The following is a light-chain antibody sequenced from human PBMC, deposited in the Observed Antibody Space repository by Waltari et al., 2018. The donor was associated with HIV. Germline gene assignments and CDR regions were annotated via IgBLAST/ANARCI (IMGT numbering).Light chain of an antibody. J-gene: IGLJ1*01. V-gene: IGLV2-14*03. CDR3: SSRTTRDSFV. CDR1: HTDAGYYDY. CDR2: DVD. Sequence: QSALLQPVSVSASPGPPIAASCTGTHTDAGYYDYVSWYQHHPGEVPKLIFYDVDKRPSGVSSHFSGSKSGNTASLTISGLQADDEADYYCSSRTTRDSFVFGTGTRVTVL.